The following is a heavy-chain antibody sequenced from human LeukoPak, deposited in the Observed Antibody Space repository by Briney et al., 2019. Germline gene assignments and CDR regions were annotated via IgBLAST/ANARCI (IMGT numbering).Heavy chain of an antibody. CDR3: ARAFYGSGSYYNPPYFDY. CDR1: GFTFSSYW. J-gene: IGHJ4*02. Sequence: GGSLRLSCAASGFTFSSYWMSWVRQAPGKGLEWVANIKQDGSEKYYVDSVKGRFTISRDNAKNSLYLQMNSLRAEDTAVYYCARAFYGSGSYYNPPYFDYWGQGTLVTVSS. CDR2: IKQDGSEK. D-gene: IGHD3-10*01. V-gene: IGHV3-7*01.